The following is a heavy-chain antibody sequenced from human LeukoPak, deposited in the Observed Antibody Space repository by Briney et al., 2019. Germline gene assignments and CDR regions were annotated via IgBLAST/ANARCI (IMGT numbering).Heavy chain of an antibody. D-gene: IGHD1-26*01. CDR2: IYYSGST. Sequence: PSETLSLTCTVSGGSISSSSYYWGWIRQPPGKGLEWIGSIYYSGSTYYNPSLKSRVTISVDTSKNQFSLKLSSVTAADTAVYYCAREIVGATGGAFDIWGQGTMVTVSS. J-gene: IGHJ3*02. CDR3: AREIVGATGGAFDI. V-gene: IGHV4-39*07. CDR1: GGSISSSSYY.